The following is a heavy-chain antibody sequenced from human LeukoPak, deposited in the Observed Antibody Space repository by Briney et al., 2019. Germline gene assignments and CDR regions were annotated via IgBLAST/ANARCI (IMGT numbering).Heavy chain of an antibody. CDR1: GGTFSSCA. V-gene: IGHV1-69*13. CDR2: IIPIFGTA. J-gene: IGHJ4*02. CDR3: ARDQGSGSYLGHY. D-gene: IGHD1-26*01. Sequence: SVKVSCKASGGTFSSCAISWVRQAPGQGLEWMGGIIPIFGTANYAQKFQGRVTITADESTSTAYMELSSLRSEDTAVYYCARDQGSGSYLGHYWGQGTLVTVSS.